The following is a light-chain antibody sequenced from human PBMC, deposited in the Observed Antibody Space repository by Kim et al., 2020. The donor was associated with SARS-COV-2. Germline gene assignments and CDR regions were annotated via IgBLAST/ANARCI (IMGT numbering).Light chain of an antibody. Sequence: SLGQTASMSWSGDKLGEINACWYQQKPVQSPVLVIYQVSKRPSGMPERFSGSNSGNTASLTISGTQAMDEADYYCQAWDSSTAGVFRTGTKVTVL. J-gene: IGLJ1*01. CDR2: QVS. CDR3: QAWDSSTAGV. CDR1: KLGEIN. V-gene: IGLV3-1*01.